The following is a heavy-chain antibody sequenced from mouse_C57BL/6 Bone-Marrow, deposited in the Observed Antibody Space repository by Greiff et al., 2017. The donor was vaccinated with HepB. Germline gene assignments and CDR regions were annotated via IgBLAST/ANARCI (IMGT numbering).Heavy chain of an antibody. J-gene: IGHJ4*01. CDR2: IRSKSNNYAT. CDR1: GFSFNTYA. V-gene: IGHV10-1*01. Sequence: GGGLVQPKGSLKLSCAASGFSFNTYAMNWVRQAPGKGLEWVARIRSKSNNYATYYADSVKDRFTISRDDSESMLYLQMNNLKTEDTAMYYCVSWVYAMDYWGQGTSVTVSS. D-gene: IGHD4-1*01. CDR3: VSWVYAMDY.